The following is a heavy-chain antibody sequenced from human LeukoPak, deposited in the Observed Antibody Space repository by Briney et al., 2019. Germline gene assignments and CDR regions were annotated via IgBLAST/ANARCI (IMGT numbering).Heavy chain of an antibody. CDR2: ISSSGGSI. D-gene: IGHD6-19*01. CDR3: AKDQSSGWSHDACDI. J-gene: IGHJ3*02. Sequence: PGGSLRLSCAASGFTFSSYAMNWVRQAPGKGLEWVSSISSSGGSIYYADSVKGRFTISRDNSKNTLYLQMNSLRAEDTAVYYCAKDQSSGWSHDACDIWGEGTMVTVSS. V-gene: IGHV3-23*01. CDR1: GFTFSSYA.